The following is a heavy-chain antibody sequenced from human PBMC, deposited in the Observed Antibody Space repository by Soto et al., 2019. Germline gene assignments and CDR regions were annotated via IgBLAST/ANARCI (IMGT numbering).Heavy chain of an antibody. V-gene: IGHV3-9*01. CDR1: GFTFYDFA. D-gene: IGHD2-15*01. Sequence: EVQLVESGGGLVQPGRSLRLSCAASGFTFYDFAMHWVRQAPGKGLEWVSRISGTRNIIDYADSVKGRLIISRDNAKNSLYLQMNSLRPEDTAFYYCVKDMYEGSSGGSLDYWGQGTLVTVSS. J-gene: IGHJ4*02. CDR3: VKDMYEGSSGGSLDY. CDR2: ISGTRNII.